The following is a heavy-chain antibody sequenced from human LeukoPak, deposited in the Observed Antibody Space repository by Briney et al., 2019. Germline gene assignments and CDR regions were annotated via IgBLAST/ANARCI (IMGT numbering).Heavy chain of an antibody. CDR3: ARHPFATPFDY. J-gene: IGHJ4*02. CDR2: VYYSGDT. D-gene: IGHD2-15*01. V-gene: IGHV4-59*08. Sequence: KPSETLSLTCTVSGDSVSGVCWSWIRQPPGKGLEWIGYVYYSGDTNYNPSLKSRVTMSLDTSKNQVSLRLSSVTAADTAVYYCARHPFATPFDYWGRGTLLTVSS. CDR1: GDSVSGVC.